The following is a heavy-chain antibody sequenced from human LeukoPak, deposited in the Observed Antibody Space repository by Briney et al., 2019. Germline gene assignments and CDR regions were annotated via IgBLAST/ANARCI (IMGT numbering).Heavy chain of an antibody. CDR1: GFTVSSNY. J-gene: IGHJ4*02. Sequence: PGGFLRLSCAASGFTVSSNYISWVRQAPGKGLEWVSLIYSGGTTYYADSVKGRFTISRDNSKNTLYLQMNSLRAEDTATYFCARGHNSRAGVTDCCPLDYWGQGTLVTVSS. D-gene: IGHD2-21*02. V-gene: IGHV3-66*01. CDR3: ARGHNSRAGVTDCCPLDY. CDR2: IYSGGTT.